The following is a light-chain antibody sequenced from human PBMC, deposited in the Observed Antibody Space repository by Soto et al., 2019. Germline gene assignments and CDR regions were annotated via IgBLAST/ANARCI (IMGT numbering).Light chain of an antibody. CDR3: LLYYSGLRV. CDR2: DTR. J-gene: IGLJ3*02. Sequence: QAVVTQEPSLTVSPGGTVTLTCGSSTGTPTSGHFPYWFQQKPGQAPRPLIFDTRNKHSWTPARFSGSLLGGKAALTLSGAQPEDEADYYCLLYYSGLRVFGGGTKLTVL. V-gene: IGLV7-46*01. CDR1: TGTPTSGHF.